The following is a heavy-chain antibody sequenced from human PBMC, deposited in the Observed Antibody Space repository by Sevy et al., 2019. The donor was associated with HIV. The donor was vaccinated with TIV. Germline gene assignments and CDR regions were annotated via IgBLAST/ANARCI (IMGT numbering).Heavy chain of an antibody. CDR3: ARERAADSGGDWYPSGMDV. V-gene: IGHV3-21*01. J-gene: IGHJ6*02. CDR1: GFTFNGCS. CDR2: ISSSSHYK. Sequence: GGPLRLSCAASGFTFNGCSLNWVRQAPGKGLEWVSSISSSSHYKYYMDSVKGRFTISRDNAKNSLYLQMNSLRAEDTAVYYCARERAADSGGDWYPSGMDVWGQGTTVTVS. D-gene: IGHD2-21*02.